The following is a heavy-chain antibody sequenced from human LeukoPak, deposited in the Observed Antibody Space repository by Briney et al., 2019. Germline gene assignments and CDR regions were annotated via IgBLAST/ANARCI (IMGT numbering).Heavy chain of an antibody. J-gene: IGHJ5*02. D-gene: IGHD3-22*01. CDR2: IYYSGST. CDR1: GGSISSHY. CDR3: ARSRYYYDSSGYAFDP. Sequence: PSETLSLTCTVSGGSISSHYWSWIRQPPGKGLEWIGYIYYSGSTNYNPSLKSRVTISVDTSKNQFSLELSSVTAADTAVYYCARSRYYYDSSGYAFDPWGQGTLVTVSS. V-gene: IGHV4-59*11.